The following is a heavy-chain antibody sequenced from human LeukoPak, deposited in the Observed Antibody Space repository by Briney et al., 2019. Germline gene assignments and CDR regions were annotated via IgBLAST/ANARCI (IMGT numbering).Heavy chain of an antibody. CDR3: ARHGSYDFWSGYPNWFDP. V-gene: IGHV4-34*01. CDR1: GGSFSGYY. Sequence: PSETLSLTCAVYGGSFSGYYWSWIRQPPGKGLEWIGEINHSGSTNYNPSLKSRVTISVDTSKNQFSLKLSSVTAADTAVYYCARHGSYDFWSGYPNWFDPWGQGTLVTVSS. D-gene: IGHD3-3*01. CDR2: INHSGST. J-gene: IGHJ5*02.